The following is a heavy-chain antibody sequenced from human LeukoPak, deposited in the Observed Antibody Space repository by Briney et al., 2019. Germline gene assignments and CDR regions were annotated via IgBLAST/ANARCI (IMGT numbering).Heavy chain of an antibody. J-gene: IGHJ5*02. CDR3: ARGSNWFDP. CDR2: INPNSGGT. CDR1: GGTFSSYA. Sequence: ASVKVSCKASGGTFSSYAISWVRQAPGQGLEWMGWINPNSGGTNYAQKFQGWVTMTRDTSISTAYMELSRLRSDDTAVYYCARGSNWFDPWGQGTLVTVSP. V-gene: IGHV1-2*04.